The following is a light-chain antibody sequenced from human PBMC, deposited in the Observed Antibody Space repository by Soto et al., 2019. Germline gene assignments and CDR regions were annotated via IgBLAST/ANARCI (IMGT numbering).Light chain of an antibody. V-gene: IGKV1-39*01. CDR3: QQSYSTST. CDR2: AAS. Sequence: DIQMTQSPSSLSASVGDRVTLTCRASQSISSYLNWYQQKPGKAPKLLIYAASSLQSGAPSRFSGSGSGTDFTLTSSSLQHDDFASYYWQQSYSTSTFGQGTRLEIK. J-gene: IGKJ5*01. CDR1: QSISSY.